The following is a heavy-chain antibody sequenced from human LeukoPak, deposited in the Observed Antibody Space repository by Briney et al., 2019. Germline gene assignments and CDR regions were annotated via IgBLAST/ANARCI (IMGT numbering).Heavy chain of an antibody. Sequence: SETLSLTCTVSGGSISSYYWSWIRQPPGKRLEWIGYIYYSGSTNYNPSLKSRVTISVDTSKNQFSLKLSSVTAADTAVYYCARRQSSGWSSTFDYWGQGTLVTVSS. V-gene: IGHV4-59*08. CDR3: ARRQSSGWSSTFDY. CDR2: IYYSGST. J-gene: IGHJ4*02. D-gene: IGHD6-19*01. CDR1: GGSISSYY.